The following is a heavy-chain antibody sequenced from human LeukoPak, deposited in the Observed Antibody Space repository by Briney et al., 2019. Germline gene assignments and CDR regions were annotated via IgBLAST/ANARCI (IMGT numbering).Heavy chain of an antibody. V-gene: IGHV1-2*02. D-gene: IGHD3-10*01. CDR1: GYSLTAYN. CDR2: INPNSGGT. CDR3: ARLVRGLYWFDP. J-gene: IGHJ5*02. Sequence: ASVKVSCKASGYSLTAYNIHWVRQAPGQGLEWMAWINPNSGGTNCAQKFQGRVTVTRDTSISTAYMEMHSLTSDDTAVYYCARLVRGLYWFDPWGQGTQVTVSS.